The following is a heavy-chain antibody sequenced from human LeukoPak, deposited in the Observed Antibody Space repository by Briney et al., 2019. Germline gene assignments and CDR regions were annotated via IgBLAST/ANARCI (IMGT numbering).Heavy chain of an antibody. CDR3: ARDDYGGIDY. J-gene: IGHJ4*02. CDR2: INSAGSIT. V-gene: IGHV3-74*01. D-gene: IGHD4-17*01. Sequence: GGSLRLSCAASGFTFSSYWMHWVRQAPGKGLVWVSRINSAGSITNYADSVRGRFTISRDNAKNSLYLQMNSLRAEDTAVYYCARDDYGGIDYWGQGTLVTVSS. CDR1: GFTFSSYW.